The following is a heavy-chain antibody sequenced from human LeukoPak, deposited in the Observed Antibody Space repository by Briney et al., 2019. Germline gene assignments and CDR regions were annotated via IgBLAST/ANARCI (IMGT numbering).Heavy chain of an antibody. J-gene: IGHJ4*02. D-gene: IGHD1-1*01. CDR1: GGSISGYY. V-gene: IGHV4-59*08. CDR3: ARSSGWNDSPHF. CDR2: IYYSGST. Sequence: SETLSLTCTVSGGSISGYYWSWIRQPPGKGLEWIGDIYYSGSTNYNPSLKSRVTISVDTSKNQFSLKLSSVTAADTAVYYCARSSGWNDSPHFWGQGTLVTVSS.